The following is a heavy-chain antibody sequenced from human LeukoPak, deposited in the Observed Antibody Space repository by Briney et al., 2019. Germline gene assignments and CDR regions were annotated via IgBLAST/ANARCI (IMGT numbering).Heavy chain of an antibody. CDR2: IIPIFGTA. J-gene: IGHJ1*01. CDR1: GGTFSSYA. Sequence: ASVKVSCTASGGTFSSYAISWVRQAPGQGLEWMGGIIPIFGTANYAQKFQGRVTITADESTSTAYMELSSLRSEDTAVYYCARHRISTMIHPFQHWGQGTLVTVSS. D-gene: IGHD3-22*01. CDR3: ARHRISTMIHPFQH. V-gene: IGHV1-69*13.